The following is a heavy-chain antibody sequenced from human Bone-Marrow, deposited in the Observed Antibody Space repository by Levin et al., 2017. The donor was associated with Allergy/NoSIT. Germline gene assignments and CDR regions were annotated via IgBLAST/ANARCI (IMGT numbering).Heavy chain of an antibody. D-gene: IGHD1-7*01. CDR2: INHSGRT. Sequence: PSETLSLTCAVYGGSFSDYFWTWIRQPPGKGLEWIGEINHSGRTNYNPSLKSRVSISVDTSKNQFSLRLTSVTAADTAVFYCARLLMNGNYNTNAFDIWGQGTMVTVSS. J-gene: IGHJ3*02. CDR3: ARLLMNGNYNTNAFDI. V-gene: IGHV4-34*01. CDR1: GGSFSDYF.